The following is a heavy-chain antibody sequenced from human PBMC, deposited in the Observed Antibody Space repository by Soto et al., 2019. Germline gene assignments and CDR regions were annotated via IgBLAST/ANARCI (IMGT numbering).Heavy chain of an antibody. CDR1: GYTFTSYY. J-gene: IGHJ6*02. CDR2: INPSGGST. V-gene: IGHV1-46*01. Sequence: QVQLVQSGAEVKKPGASVKVSCKASGYTFTSYYMHWVRQAPGQGLEWMGIINPSGGSTSYAQKFQGRVTMTRDTSTSTVYMELSSLRSEDTAVYYCARDFRSGYRPSYGMDVWGQGTTVTVSS. CDR3: ARDFRSGYRPSYGMDV. D-gene: IGHD5-12*01.